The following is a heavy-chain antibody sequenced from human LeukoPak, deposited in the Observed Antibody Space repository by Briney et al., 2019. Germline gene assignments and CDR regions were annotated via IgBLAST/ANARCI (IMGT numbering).Heavy chain of an antibody. D-gene: IGHD3-10*01. Sequence: PGGSLRLSCAASGFTFSSYGMHWVRQAPGKGLEWVAFIRYDGSNKYYADSVKGRFTISRDNSKNTLYLQMNSLRAEDTAVYYCAKDGSGSYYYTFDYWGQGTLVTVSS. V-gene: IGHV3-30*02. CDR1: GFTFSSYG. CDR2: IRYDGSNK. J-gene: IGHJ4*02. CDR3: AKDGSGSYYYTFDY.